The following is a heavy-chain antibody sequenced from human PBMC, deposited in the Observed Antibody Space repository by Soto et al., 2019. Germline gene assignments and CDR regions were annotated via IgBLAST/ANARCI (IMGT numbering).Heavy chain of an antibody. V-gene: IGHV1-24*01. CDR3: ATAPSTGPDY. D-gene: IGHD2-8*02. Sequence: ASVKVSCKVSAYTLTELSMHWVRQAPGKGLEWMGGFDPEDGETIYTQKFQGRVTMTEDTSTDTAYMELSSLRCEDTAVYYCATAPSTGPDYWGQGTLVTVSS. J-gene: IGHJ4*02. CDR2: FDPEDGET. CDR1: AYTLTELS.